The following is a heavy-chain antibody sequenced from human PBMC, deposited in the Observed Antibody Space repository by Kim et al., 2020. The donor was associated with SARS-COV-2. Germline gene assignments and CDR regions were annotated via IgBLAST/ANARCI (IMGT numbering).Heavy chain of an antibody. CDR2: ISYDGSNK. J-gene: IGHJ4*02. CDR3: ARGRGGSYWSAFDY. Sequence: GGSLRLSCAASGFTFSSYAMHWVRQAPGKGLEWVAVISYDGSNKYYADSVKGRFTISRDNSKNTLYLQMNSLRAEDTAVYYCARGRGGSYWSAFDYWGQGTLVTVSS. V-gene: IGHV3-30*04. CDR1: GFTFSSYA. D-gene: IGHD1-26*01.